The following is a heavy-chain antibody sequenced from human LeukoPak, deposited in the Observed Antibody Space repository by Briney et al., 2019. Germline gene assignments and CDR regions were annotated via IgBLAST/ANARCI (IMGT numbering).Heavy chain of an antibody. V-gene: IGHV3-30-3*01. Sequence: GGSLRLSCAASGFTFSSYAMHWVRQAPGKGLEWVAVISYDGSNKYYADSVKGRSTISRDNSKNTPYLQMNSLRAEDTAVYYCARAVTGDAFDIWGQGTMVTVSS. D-gene: IGHD4-11*01. CDR3: ARAVTGDAFDI. J-gene: IGHJ3*02. CDR2: ISYDGSNK. CDR1: GFTFSSYA.